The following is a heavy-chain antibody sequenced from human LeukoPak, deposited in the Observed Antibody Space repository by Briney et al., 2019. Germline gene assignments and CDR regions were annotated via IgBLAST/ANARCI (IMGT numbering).Heavy chain of an antibody. D-gene: IGHD3-3*01. V-gene: IGHV1-8*01. CDR2: MNPNSGNT. J-gene: IGHJ5*02. CDR3: ARDPGEWLWVWFDP. CDR1: GYTFTSYD. Sequence: ASVKVSCKASGYTFTSYDINWVRQATGQGLEWMGWMNPNSGNTGYAQKFQGRVTMTRNTSMSTAYMELSSLRSEDTAVYYCARDPGEWLWVWFDPWGQGTLVTVSS.